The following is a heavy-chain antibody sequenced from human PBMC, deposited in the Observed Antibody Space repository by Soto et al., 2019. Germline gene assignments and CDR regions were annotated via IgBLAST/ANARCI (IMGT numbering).Heavy chain of an antibody. Sequence: GASVKVSCKASGYTFTSYGISWVRQAPGQGLEWMGWISAYNGNTNYAQKLQGRVTMTTDTSTSTAYMELRSLRSDDTAVYYCARDVYYYDSSGYYYNYYCGQRTLLTVSS. CDR3: ARDVYYYDSSGYYYNYY. CDR2: ISAYNGNT. D-gene: IGHD3-22*01. CDR1: GYTFTSYG. V-gene: IGHV1-18*04. J-gene: IGHJ4*02.